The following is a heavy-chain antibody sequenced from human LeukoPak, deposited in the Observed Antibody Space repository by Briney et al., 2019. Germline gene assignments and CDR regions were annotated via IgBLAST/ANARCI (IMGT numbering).Heavy chain of an antibody. CDR1: GFTVSSNY. V-gene: IGHV3-53*01. Sequence: GGSLRLSCAASGFTVSSNYMSWVRQAPGKGLEWVSVIYSGASTYYADSVKGRFTISSDSSKNTLYLQMNSLRADDTAVYYRAGDYYGSGSSYYSGYWGQGTLVTVSS. CDR3: AGDYYGSGSSYYSGY. CDR2: IYSGAST. J-gene: IGHJ4*02. D-gene: IGHD3-10*01.